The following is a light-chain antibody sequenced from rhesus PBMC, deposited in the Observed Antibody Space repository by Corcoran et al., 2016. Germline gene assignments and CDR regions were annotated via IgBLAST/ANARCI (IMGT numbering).Light chain of an antibody. V-gene: IGLV2-23*01. CDR2: EVS. J-gene: IGLJ1*01. CDR1: SNDVGGYDY. CDR3: SSYAGSNTSI. Sequence: QAALTQPPSVSGSPGQSVTISCTGTSNDVGGYDYVSWYQQHPGTAPKLMIYEVSKRPSGVSDRFSGSKSGNTASLTISGLQSEDEADYYCSSYAGSNTSIFGAGTRLTVL.